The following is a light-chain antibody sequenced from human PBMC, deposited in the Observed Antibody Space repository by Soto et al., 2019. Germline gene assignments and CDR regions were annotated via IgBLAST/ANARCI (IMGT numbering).Light chain of an antibody. CDR2: RNN. CDR3: AAWDDSLGSVV. J-gene: IGLJ2*01. Sequence: QSVLTQPPSASGTPGQRVTISCSGSSSNIESNYVYWYQQLPGTAPKLLIYRNNQRPSGVPDRFSGSKSGTSASLAISGLRSEDEADYYCAAWDDSLGSVVFGGGTQLTVL. CDR1: SSNIESNY. V-gene: IGLV1-47*01.